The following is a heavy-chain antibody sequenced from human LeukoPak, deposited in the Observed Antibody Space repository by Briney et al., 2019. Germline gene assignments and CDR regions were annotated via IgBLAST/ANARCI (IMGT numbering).Heavy chain of an antibody. CDR1: EVPFSSYW. Sequence: GGSLRLSCVASEVPFSSYWMTWVRQAPGKGLEWVANIKQDGSKKSYVDSVKGRFTISRDNAKNSLYLQMNSLRAEDTAIYYCTRVGYIDEGIDYWGQGTLVTVSS. CDR2: IKQDGSKK. J-gene: IGHJ4*02. V-gene: IGHV3-7*04. CDR3: TRVGYIDEGIDY. D-gene: IGHD5-24*01.